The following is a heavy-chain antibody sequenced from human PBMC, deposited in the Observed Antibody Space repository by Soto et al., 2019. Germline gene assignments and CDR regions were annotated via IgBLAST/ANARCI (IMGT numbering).Heavy chain of an antibody. CDR2: ISGSGGST. CDR3: ASVARARNYFDY. CDR1: GFTFSSYA. J-gene: IGHJ4*02. Sequence: WGSLRLSCAASGFTFSSYAMSWVRQAPGKWLEWVSAISGSGGSTYYADSVKGRFTISRDNSKNTLYLQMNSLRAEETAVYYCASVARARNYFDYWGQGTLVTVSS. V-gene: IGHV3-23*01. D-gene: IGHD3-10*01.